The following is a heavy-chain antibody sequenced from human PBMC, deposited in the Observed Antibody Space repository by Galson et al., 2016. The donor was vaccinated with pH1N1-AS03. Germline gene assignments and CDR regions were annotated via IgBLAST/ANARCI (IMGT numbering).Heavy chain of an antibody. Sequence: SLRLSCAASGFTFSTYSMNWVRQAPGKGLEWVSFITSDSSHIYYADSLKGRFTISRDNAKNSLYLQMNSLRAEDTAVYFCAGDYRAYDYSDYWGQGTLVTVSS. J-gene: IGHJ4*02. CDR2: ITSDSSHI. CDR3: AGDYRAYDYSDY. CDR1: GFTFSTYS. V-gene: IGHV3-21*04. D-gene: IGHD3-16*02.